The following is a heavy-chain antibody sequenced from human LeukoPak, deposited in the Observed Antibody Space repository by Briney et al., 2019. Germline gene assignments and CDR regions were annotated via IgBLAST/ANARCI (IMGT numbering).Heavy chain of an antibody. V-gene: IGHV3-30*02. J-gene: IGHJ4*02. Sequence: GGSLRLSCVGSGFIFSSYRMNWVRQAPGKGLEWVAFTQPDGNNKYYADSVKGRFTISRDNSKNMLYLQMNSLRVEDTAVYFCAGDFDYWGQGTLVTVSS. CDR3: AGDFDY. CDR1: GFIFSSYR. CDR2: TQPDGNNK.